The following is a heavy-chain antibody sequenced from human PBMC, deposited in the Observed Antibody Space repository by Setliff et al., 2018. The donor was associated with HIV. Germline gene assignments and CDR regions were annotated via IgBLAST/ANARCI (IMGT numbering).Heavy chain of an antibody. V-gene: IGHV4-39*07. CDR1: GDSITSNSYY. Sequence: PSETLSLTCTVSGDSITSNSYYWGWIRQSPGKGLEWIGTMHHSGSTYYNPSLKSRVAIFIDTSKNQFSLRLSSVTAADTAVYYCARVQMAYAAFDVWGQGTMVTVSS. CDR2: MHHSGST. CDR3: ARVQMAYAAFDV. J-gene: IGHJ3*01. D-gene: IGHD4-17*01.